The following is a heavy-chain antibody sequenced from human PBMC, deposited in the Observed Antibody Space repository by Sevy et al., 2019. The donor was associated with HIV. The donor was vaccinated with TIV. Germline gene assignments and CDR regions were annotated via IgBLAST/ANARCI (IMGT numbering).Heavy chain of an antibody. CDR3: AYDILTGSDY. D-gene: IGHD3-9*01. Sequence: GGSLRLSCAASAFTFSSYGMHWVRQAPGKGLGWVAFIWYDGSDKEYADSVKGRFTISRDNSKNTLYLQMNSLRAEDTDVYYCAYDILTGSDYWGQGTLVTVSS. CDR1: AFTFSSYG. CDR2: IWYDGSDK. J-gene: IGHJ4*02. V-gene: IGHV3-30*02.